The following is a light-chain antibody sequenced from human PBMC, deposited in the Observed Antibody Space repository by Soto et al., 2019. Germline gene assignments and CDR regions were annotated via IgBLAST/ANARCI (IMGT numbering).Light chain of an antibody. CDR2: DAS. CDR1: QNIDTY. J-gene: IGKJ4*01. CDR3: QQGKSFPLT. Sequence: DIQMTQSPPALSAFVGDRVTITCRASQNIDTYLNWYQQKPGKAPELLIHDASSLQSGVPSRFSGSGSGADFTLTISSLQPEDVATYYCQQGKSFPLTFGGGTKVDIK. V-gene: IGKV1-39*01.